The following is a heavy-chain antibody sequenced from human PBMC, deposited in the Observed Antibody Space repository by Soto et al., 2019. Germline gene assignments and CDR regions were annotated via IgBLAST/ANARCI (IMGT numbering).Heavy chain of an antibody. CDR1: GGSFSGYY. CDR2: INHSGST. V-gene: IGHV4-34*01. Sequence: PSETLSLTCAVYGGSFSGYYWSWIRQPPGKGLEWIGEINHSGSTNYNPSLKSRVTLSVDTSKNQFSLKLSSVTAADTAVYYCAREYMKTGESMGDFDYWGQGTLVTVSS. D-gene: IGHD7-27*01. J-gene: IGHJ4*01. CDR3: AREYMKTGESMGDFDY.